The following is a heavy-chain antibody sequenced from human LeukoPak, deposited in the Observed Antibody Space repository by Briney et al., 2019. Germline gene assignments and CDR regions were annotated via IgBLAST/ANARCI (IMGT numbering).Heavy chain of an antibody. CDR1: GFTFSTYG. J-gene: IGHJ3*02. D-gene: IGHD4-23*01. V-gene: IGHV3-21*01. CDR2: ISSSSSYI. CDR3: ARDLGHGGKKGAFDN. Sequence: GGSLRLSCVGSGFTFSTYGMNWVRQAPGKGLEWVSSISSSSSYIYYADSVKGRFTISRDNAKNSLYLQMNSLRAEDTAVYYCARDLGHGGKKGAFDNWGQGTMVTVSS.